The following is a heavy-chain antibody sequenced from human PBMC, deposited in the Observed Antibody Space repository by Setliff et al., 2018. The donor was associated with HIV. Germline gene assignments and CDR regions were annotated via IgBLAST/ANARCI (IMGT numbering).Heavy chain of an antibody. Sequence: GGSLRLSCAASGFIFSSYAMSWVRQAPGKGLEWVSLISSGSGSTYYADSVRGRFTISRDNSKNTLYLQMNSLRAEDTAIYYCAKMHTAMDPDTFDIWGQGTMVTVSS. CDR3: AKMHTAMDPDTFDI. D-gene: IGHD5-18*01. CDR2: ISSGSGST. J-gene: IGHJ3*02. CDR1: GFIFSSYA. V-gene: IGHV3-23*01.